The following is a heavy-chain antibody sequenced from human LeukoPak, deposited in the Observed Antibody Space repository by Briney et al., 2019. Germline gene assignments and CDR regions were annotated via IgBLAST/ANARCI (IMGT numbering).Heavy chain of an antibody. CDR2: IKSKTDGGTT. Sequence: PGGSLRLSCAASGFTFSNAWMSWVRQAPGKGLEWVGRIKSKTDGGTTDYAAPVKGRFTISRDDSKNTLYLQMNSLKTEDTAVYYCAKAPASGWYYFDYWGQGTLVTVSS. V-gene: IGHV3-15*01. CDR1: GFTFSNAW. CDR3: AKAPASGWYYFDY. D-gene: IGHD6-19*01. J-gene: IGHJ4*02.